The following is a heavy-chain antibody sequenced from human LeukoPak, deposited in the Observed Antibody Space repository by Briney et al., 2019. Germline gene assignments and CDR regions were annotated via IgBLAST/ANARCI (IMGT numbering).Heavy chain of an antibody. J-gene: IGHJ6*02. CDR2: IYTSGST. CDR3: ARVKWFGELYHYYGMDV. CDR1: GGSIGSYY. Sequence: SETLSLTCTVSGGSIGSYYWSWIRQPAGKGLEWIGRIYTSGSTNYDPSLKSRVTMSVDTSKNQFSLKLSSVTAADTAVYYCARVKWFGELYHYYGMDVWGQGTTVTVSS. D-gene: IGHD3-10*01. V-gene: IGHV4-4*07.